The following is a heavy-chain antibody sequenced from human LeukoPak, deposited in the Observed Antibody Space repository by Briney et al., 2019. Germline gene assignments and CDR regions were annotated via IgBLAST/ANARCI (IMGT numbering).Heavy chain of an antibody. J-gene: IGHJ4*02. CDR1: GGSISSSRYY. CDR2: IYYSGST. CDR3: ARLTAGTAYFDY. V-gene: IGHV4-39*01. D-gene: IGHD6-19*01. Sequence: PSETLSLTCTVSGGSISSSRYYWGWIRQPPGKGLEWIGSIYYSGSTYYNPSLKSRVTISVDTSKNQFSLKLSSVTAADTAVYYCARLTAGTAYFDYWGQGTLVTVSS.